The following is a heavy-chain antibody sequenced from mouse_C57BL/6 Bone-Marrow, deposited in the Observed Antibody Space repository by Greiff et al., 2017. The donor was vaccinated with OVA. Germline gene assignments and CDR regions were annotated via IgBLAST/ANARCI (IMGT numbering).Heavy chain of an antibody. J-gene: IGHJ4*01. D-gene: IGHD1-1*01. CDR1: GFSLTSYG. CDR2: IWSGGRT. V-gene: IGHV2-2*01. CDR3: ARYYYGSSYAMDY. Sequence: VKLMESGPGLVQPSQSLSITCTVSGFSLTSYGVHWVRQSPGKGLEWLGVIWSGGRTDYNAAFISRLSISKDNSKRQVFFKMNSLQADDTAIYYCARYYYGSSYAMDYWGQGTSVTVSS.